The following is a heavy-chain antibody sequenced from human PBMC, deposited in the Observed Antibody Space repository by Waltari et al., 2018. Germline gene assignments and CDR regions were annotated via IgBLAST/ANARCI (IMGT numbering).Heavy chain of an antibody. CDR3: ARGRDSAFDV. CDR2: TYYRSKWSN. V-gene: IGHV6-1*01. Sequence: QVQLQQSGPGLVGPSQTLPLTCAISGDTATRNGPAWNWIRQSPSRGLEWLGRTYYRSKWSNDYATSVKSRMTINPDTSKNQFSLQLNSVTPEDTAVYFCARGRDSAFDVWGQGTTITVSS. J-gene: IGHJ3*01. CDR1: GDTATRNGPA.